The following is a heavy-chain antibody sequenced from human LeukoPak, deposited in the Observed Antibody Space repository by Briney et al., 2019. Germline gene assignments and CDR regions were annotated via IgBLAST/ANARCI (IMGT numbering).Heavy chain of an antibody. Sequence: SVKVSCKASGGTFSSYAISWVRQAPGQGLEWMGRIIPILGIANYAQKFQGRVTITADKSTSTAYMEQSSLRSEDTAVYYCAREVAAAGTRPWFDPWGQGTLVTVSS. CDR2: IIPILGIA. CDR3: AREVAAAGTRPWFDP. D-gene: IGHD6-13*01. CDR1: GGTFSSYA. J-gene: IGHJ5*02. V-gene: IGHV1-69*04.